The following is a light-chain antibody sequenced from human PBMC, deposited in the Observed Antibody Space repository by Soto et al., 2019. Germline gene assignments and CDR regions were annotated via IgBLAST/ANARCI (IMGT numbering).Light chain of an antibody. Sequence: ETVLTQSPATLSLSPGERATLSCRASRSISTYLAWYQQKPGQAPRLLIYGASNRATGIADRFSGSGSGTDFTLTISRLEPEDFAVYYCQQYDNSPLTFGGGTKVDIK. CDR2: GAS. CDR1: RSISTY. CDR3: QQYDNSPLT. J-gene: IGKJ4*01. V-gene: IGKV3-20*01.